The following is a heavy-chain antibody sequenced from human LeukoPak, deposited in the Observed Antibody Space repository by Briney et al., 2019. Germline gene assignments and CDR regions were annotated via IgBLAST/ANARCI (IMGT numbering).Heavy chain of an antibody. J-gene: IGHJ4*02. D-gene: IGHD3-3*01. V-gene: IGHV3-7*01. Sequence: PGGSLRLSCASSRLILSNYAMTWVRQAPGKGLEWVANIKQDGSEKYYVDSVKGRFTISRDNAKNSLYLQMNSLRAEDTAVYYCARDREMDTYYDFWSGYPGFDYWGQGTLVTVSS. CDR2: IKQDGSEK. CDR1: RLILSNYA. CDR3: ARDREMDTYYDFWSGYPGFDY.